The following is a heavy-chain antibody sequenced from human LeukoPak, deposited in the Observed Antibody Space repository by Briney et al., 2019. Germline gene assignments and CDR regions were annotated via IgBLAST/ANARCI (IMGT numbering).Heavy chain of an antibody. V-gene: IGHV1-18*01. Sequence: WASVKVSCKASGYTFINYGITWVRQAPGQGLEWMGWISPYNGNTKYLQKFQGRVTMTTDTSTSTASMEVRSLRSDDTAVYYCARFPASAEYRHYYHMDVWGKGTTVTVSS. CDR2: ISPYNGNT. CDR3: ARFPASAEYRHYYHMDV. D-gene: IGHD6-25*01. J-gene: IGHJ6*03. CDR1: GYTFINYG.